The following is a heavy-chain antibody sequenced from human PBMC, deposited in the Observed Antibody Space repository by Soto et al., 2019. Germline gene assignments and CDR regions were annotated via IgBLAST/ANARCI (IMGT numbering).Heavy chain of an antibody. CDR1: QFSFSSYW. D-gene: IGHD6-13*01. J-gene: IGHJ4*02. V-gene: IGHV3-74*01. Sequence: GGSLRLSCAASQFSFSSYWMHWVRQVPGKGPAWVSRINHDGSKTEYADSVKGRFTISRDNTNNTLYLQMNSLRDEDTAMYYCVREPWGFSGTWYDYWGQGTLVTVSS. CDR2: INHDGSKT. CDR3: VREPWGFSGTWYDY.